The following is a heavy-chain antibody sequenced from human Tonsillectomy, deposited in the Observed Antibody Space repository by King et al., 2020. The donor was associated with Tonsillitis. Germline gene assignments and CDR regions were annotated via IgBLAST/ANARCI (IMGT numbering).Heavy chain of an antibody. Sequence: VQLVESGGGLVQPGGSLKLSCAASGFTFSGSAMHWVRQASGKGLEWVGRIRSKANSYATAYAASVKGRFTISRDDSKNTSYLQMNSLKTEDTAVYYCTRTYGSGSYYGDYYYMDVWGKGTTVTVSS. CDR2: IRSKANSYAT. V-gene: IGHV3-73*01. CDR3: TRTYGSGSYYGDYYYMDV. D-gene: IGHD3-10*01. J-gene: IGHJ6*03. CDR1: GFTFSGSA.